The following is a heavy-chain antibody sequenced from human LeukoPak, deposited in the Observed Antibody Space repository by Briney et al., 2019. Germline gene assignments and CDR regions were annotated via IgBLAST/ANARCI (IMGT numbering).Heavy chain of an antibody. Sequence: SVKVSCKASGGTFISYAISWVRQAPGQGLEWMGGIIPIFGTANYAQKFQGRVTITADESTSTAYMELSSLRSEDTAVYYCASAYYDSSGDIWYWGQGTLVTVSS. J-gene: IGHJ4*02. V-gene: IGHV1-69*13. CDR1: GGTFISYA. CDR2: IIPIFGTA. D-gene: IGHD3-22*01. CDR3: ASAYYDSSGDIWY.